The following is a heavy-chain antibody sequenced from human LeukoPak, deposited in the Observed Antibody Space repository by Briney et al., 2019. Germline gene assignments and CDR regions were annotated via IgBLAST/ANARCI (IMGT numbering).Heavy chain of an antibody. V-gene: IGHV4-61*08. CDR1: GGSISSGGYS. CDR2: IYYSGST. J-gene: IGHJ4*02. Sequence: SQTLSLTCAVSGGSISSGGYSWSWIRQPPGKGLEWIGYIYYSGSTNYNPSLKSRVTISVGTSKNQFSLKLSSVTAADTAVYYCARVGRDDRALYYFDYWGQGTLVTVSS. CDR3: ARVGRDDRALYYFDY. D-gene: IGHD1-14*01.